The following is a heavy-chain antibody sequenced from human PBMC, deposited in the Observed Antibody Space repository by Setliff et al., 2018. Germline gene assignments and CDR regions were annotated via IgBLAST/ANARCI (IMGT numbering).Heavy chain of an antibody. V-gene: IGHV1-46*01. D-gene: IGHD6-19*01. Sequence: GASVKVSCKASGYTFTSYGISWVRQAPGQGLEWMGIIIPSGGSTNYAQRFQDRVTMTRDTSTNTVYMELSSLRSEDTAVYYCVREFSGGWFDYWGQGTLVTVSS. CDR3: VREFSGGWFDY. J-gene: IGHJ4*02. CDR2: IIPSGGST. CDR1: GYTFTSYG.